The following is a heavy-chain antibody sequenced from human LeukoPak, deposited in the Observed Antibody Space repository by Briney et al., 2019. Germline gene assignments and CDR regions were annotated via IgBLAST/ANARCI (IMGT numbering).Heavy chain of an antibody. CDR2: INPNSGGT. D-gene: IGHD1-26*01. V-gene: IGHV1-2*02. Sequence: ASVKVSCKASGYTFTGYYMHWVRQAPGQGLEWMGWINPNSGGTNYAQKFQGRVTMTRDTSISTAYMELSRLRSDDRAVYYCLSGSYWVWAFDIWGQGTMVTVSS. CDR1: GYTFTGYY. CDR3: LSGSYWVWAFDI. J-gene: IGHJ3*02.